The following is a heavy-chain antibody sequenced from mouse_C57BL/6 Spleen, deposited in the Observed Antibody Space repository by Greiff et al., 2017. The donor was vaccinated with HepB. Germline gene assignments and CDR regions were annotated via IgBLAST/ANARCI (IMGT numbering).Heavy chain of an antibody. Sequence: QVQLQQSGAELVKPGASVKMSCKASGYTFTSYSITWVKQRPGQGLEWIGDIHPGSGSTNYNEKFKSKATLTVDKSSTPAYIQLSSLTSEDSAVYYWAMWGFSPYFDYWGQGTTLTVSS. CDR2: IHPGSGST. V-gene: IGHV1-55*01. CDR1: GYTFTSYS. D-gene: IGHD6-2*01. J-gene: IGHJ2*01. CDR3: AMWGFSPYFDY.